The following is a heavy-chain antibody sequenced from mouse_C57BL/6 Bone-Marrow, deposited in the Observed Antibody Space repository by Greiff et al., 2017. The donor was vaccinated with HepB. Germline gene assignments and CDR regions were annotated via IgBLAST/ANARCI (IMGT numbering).Heavy chain of an antibody. J-gene: IGHJ3*01. Sequence: VQLQQPGTELVKPGASVKLSCKASGYTFTDYNMHWVKQSHGKSLEWIGYINPNNGGTSYNQKFKGKATLTVNKSSSTAYMELRSLTSEDSAVYYCARRAYYSNWFAYWGQGTLVTVSA. CDR2: INPNNGGT. CDR3: ARRAYYSNWFAY. V-gene: IGHV1-22*01. D-gene: IGHD2-5*01. CDR1: GYTFTDYN.